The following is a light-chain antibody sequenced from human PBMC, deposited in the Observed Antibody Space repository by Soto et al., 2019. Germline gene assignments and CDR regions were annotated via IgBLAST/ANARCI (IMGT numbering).Light chain of an antibody. J-gene: IGLJ2*01. CDR3: AAWDDSLSAVV. CDR2: RND. V-gene: IGLV1-47*01. CDR1: SSNIGSNY. Sequence: QSALTQPPSASETPGQRVTSSCSGSSSNIGSNYVYWYQQFPGSAPRLLIYRNDQRPSGVPDRLSGSKSGTSASLAISGPRSEDEADYYCAAWDDSLSAVVFGGGTNLTVL.